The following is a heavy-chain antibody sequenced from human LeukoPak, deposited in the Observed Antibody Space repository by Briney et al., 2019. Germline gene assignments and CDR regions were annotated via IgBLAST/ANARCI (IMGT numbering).Heavy chain of an antibody. Sequence: GGSLRLSCAASGFTFSSCWMNWVRQAPGKGLEWVANIKQDGIEKYYVDSVKGRFTISRDIAQNSVFLQMNSLRAEDTAVYYCARVGEYDSVTGPYSRNYGMDVWGQGTTVTVSS. CDR1: GFTFSSCW. V-gene: IGHV3-7*03. D-gene: IGHD3-9*01. CDR2: IKQDGIEK. J-gene: IGHJ6*02. CDR3: ARVGEYDSVTGPYSRNYGMDV.